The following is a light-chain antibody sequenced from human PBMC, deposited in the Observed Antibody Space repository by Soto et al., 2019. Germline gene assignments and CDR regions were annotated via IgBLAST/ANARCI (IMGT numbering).Light chain of an antibody. CDR1: QSLLYSNGHTY. J-gene: IGKJ4*01. V-gene: IGKV2-30*01. CDR3: MQGTHWPLT. Sequence: EVVLTQSPLSQSVTLGQPASISCKCSQSLLYSNGHTYLTWFHQRPGQPPRRLIYEVSNRDSGVPDRFSGSGSGIDFTLRISRVEVEDVGIYYCMQGTHWPLTSGGGTKVEIK. CDR2: EVS.